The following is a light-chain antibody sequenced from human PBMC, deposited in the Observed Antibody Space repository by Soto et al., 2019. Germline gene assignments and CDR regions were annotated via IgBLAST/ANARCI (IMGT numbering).Light chain of an antibody. J-gene: IGKJ4*01. Sequence: MVLTQSPATLSLSPGARAPLSCRASQSVSSYLAWYQQKPGQAPRLLIYDASNRATGIPARFSGSGSGTDFTLTISSLEPEDFAVYYCQQRSNWPPFTFGGGTKVDIK. CDR2: DAS. V-gene: IGKV3-11*01. CDR1: QSVSSY. CDR3: QQRSNWPPFT.